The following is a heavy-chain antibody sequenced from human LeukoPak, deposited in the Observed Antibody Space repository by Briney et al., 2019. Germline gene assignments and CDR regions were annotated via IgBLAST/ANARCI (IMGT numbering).Heavy chain of an antibody. CDR3: ARRVPAAALTKYNWFDP. D-gene: IGHD6-13*01. V-gene: IGHV4-34*01. J-gene: IGHJ5*02. CDR2: INHSGST. Sequence: SETLSLTCAVHGGSFSGYYWSWIRQPPGKGLEWIGEINHSGSTNYNPSLKSRVTISVDTSKNRFSLKLSSVTAADTAVYYCARRVPAAALTKYNWFDPWGQGTLVTVSS. CDR1: GGSFSGYY.